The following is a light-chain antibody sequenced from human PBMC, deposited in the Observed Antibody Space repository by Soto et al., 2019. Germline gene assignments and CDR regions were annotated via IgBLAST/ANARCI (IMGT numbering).Light chain of an antibody. V-gene: IGKV1-5*03. CDR1: QSISSY. CDR3: QQYDVYST. J-gene: IGKJ1*01. CDR2: KAS. Sequence: DIQMTQSPSSLSASVGDRVTITCRASQSISSYLNWYQQKPGIAPKLLIYKASTLQDGVPPRFSGSGFGTEFTLTISSLQPDDCGLYYCQQYDVYSTFGQGTKVDTK.